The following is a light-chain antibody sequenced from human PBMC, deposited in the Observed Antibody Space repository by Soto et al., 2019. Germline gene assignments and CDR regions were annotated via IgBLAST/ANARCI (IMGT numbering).Light chain of an antibody. CDR3: QQYKNWPPLT. CDR1: QSVTYN. CDR2: GAF. J-gene: IGKJ4*01. Sequence: EIVMTQSPATLSVSPGETATLSCRASQSVTYNLAWYQQKPGQGTRLLIYGAFTRATGIPARFSGSGSGTEFTLTISSLQSEDIAVYYCQQYKNWPPLTFGGGTKVEIK. V-gene: IGKV3-15*01.